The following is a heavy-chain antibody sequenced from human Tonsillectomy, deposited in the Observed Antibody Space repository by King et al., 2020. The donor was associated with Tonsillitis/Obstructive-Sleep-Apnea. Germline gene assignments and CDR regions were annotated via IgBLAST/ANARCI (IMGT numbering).Heavy chain of an antibody. CDR1: GFTFSSYA. D-gene: IGHD3-10*01. CDR3: VKLGGCGECLS. V-gene: IGHV3-64D*06. CDR2: ISSNGGST. J-gene: IGHJ4*02. Sequence: VQLVESGGGLVQPGGSLILSCSASGFTFSSYAMHWVRQAPGKGLEYVSAISSNGGSTYHADSVKDRFTISRDNSKNTLYLQMSSLRAEDTAVYYCVKLGGCGECLSWGQGTLVTVSS.